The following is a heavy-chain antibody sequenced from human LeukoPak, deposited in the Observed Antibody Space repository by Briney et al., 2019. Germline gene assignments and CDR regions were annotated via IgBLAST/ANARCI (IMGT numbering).Heavy chain of an antibody. J-gene: IGHJ5*02. Sequence: PSETLSLTCAVYGGSFSGYYWSWIRQPPGKGLEWIGEINHSGSTNYNPSLKSRVTISVDTSKNQFSLKLSSVTAADTAVYYCARGARTPSGYGSRAAGRANWFDPWGEGTLVTVSS. CDR1: GGSFSGYY. CDR3: ARGARTPSGYGSRAAGRANWFDP. CDR2: INHSGST. D-gene: IGHD5-12*01. V-gene: IGHV4-34*01.